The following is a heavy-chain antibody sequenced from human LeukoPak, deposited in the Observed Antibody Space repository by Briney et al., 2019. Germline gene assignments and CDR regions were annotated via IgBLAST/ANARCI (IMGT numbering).Heavy chain of an antibody. V-gene: IGHV3-23*01. CDR3: AKGATYYYGSGSHLPFDY. CDR1: GFTFSSYS. D-gene: IGHD3-10*01. CDR2: ISGSGGST. J-gene: IGHJ4*02. Sequence: GGSLRLSCAASGFTFSSYSMNWVRQAPGKGLEWVSAISGSGGSTYYADSVKGRFTISRDNSKNTLYLQMNSLRAEDTAVYYCAKGATYYYGSGSHLPFDYWGQGTLVTVSS.